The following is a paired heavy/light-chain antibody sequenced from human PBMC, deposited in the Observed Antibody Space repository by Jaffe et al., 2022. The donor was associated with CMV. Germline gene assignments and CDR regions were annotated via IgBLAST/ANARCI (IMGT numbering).Heavy chain of an antibody. J-gene: IGHJ6*03. CDR3: ARIKADEYYYMDV. Sequence: QVQLVESGGGLVKPGGSLRLSCAASGFTFSDYYMSWIRQAPGKGLEWVSYISSSSSYTNYADSVKGRFTISRDNAKNSLYLQMNSLRAEDTAVYYCARIKADEYYYMDVWGKGTTVTVSS. D-gene: IGHD6-13*01. CDR2: ISSSSSYT. V-gene: IGHV3-11*06. CDR1: GFTFSDYY.
Light chain of an antibody. CDR1: NIGSKS. J-gene: IGLJ1*01. V-gene: IGLV3-21*04. CDR3: QVWDSSSDHHYV. Sequence: SYVLTQPPSVSVAPGKTARITCGGNNIGSKSVHWYQQKPGQAPVLVIYYDSDRPSGIPERFSGSNSGNTATLTISRVEAGDEADYYCQVWDSSSDHHYVFGTGTKVTVL. CDR2: YDS.